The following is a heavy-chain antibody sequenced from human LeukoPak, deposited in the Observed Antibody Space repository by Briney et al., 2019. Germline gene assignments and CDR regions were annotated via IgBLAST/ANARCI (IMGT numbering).Heavy chain of an antibody. V-gene: IGHV4-30-4*01. J-gene: IGHJ4*02. Sequence: TSETLSLTCTVSGGSISSGDYYWSWIRQPPGKGLEWIGYIYYSGSTYYNPSLKSRVTISVDTSKNQFSLKLSSVTAADTAVYYCARGIILGYCSGGSCYEDYWGQGTLVTVSS. CDR1: GGSISSGDYY. CDR3: ARGIILGYCSGGSCYEDY. D-gene: IGHD2-15*01. CDR2: IYYSGST.